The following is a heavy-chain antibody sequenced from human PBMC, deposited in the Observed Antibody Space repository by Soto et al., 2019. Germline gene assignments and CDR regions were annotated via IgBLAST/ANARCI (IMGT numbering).Heavy chain of an antibody. Sequence: PGGSLRLSCAASGFTFSSYSMNWVRQAPGKGLEWVSSISSSSSSYIYYADSVKGRFTISRDNAKNSLYLQMNSLRAEDTAVYYCARGAPYYDFWSGYPGYYYYTDVWGKGTTVTVSS. CDR3: ARGAPYYDFWSGYPGYYYYTDV. CDR2: ISSSSSSYI. V-gene: IGHV3-21*01. CDR1: GFTFSSYS. D-gene: IGHD3-3*01. J-gene: IGHJ6*03.